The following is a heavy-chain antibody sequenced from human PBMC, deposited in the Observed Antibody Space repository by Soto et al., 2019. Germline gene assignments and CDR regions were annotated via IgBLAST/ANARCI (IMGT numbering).Heavy chain of an antibody. D-gene: IGHD3-10*01. J-gene: IGHJ4*02. CDR1: GYNFINYG. CDR3: VRDLDGSGSYYTDY. Sequence: ASVKCACKSAGYNFINYGISWVRQAPGQGLEWMGWIIVYNGNTNYAQKVQGRVTMTTDTSTNTAYMELRSLRSDDTAVYYCVRDLDGSGSYYTDYWGLGTLVPVSS. CDR2: IIVYNGNT. V-gene: IGHV1-18*04.